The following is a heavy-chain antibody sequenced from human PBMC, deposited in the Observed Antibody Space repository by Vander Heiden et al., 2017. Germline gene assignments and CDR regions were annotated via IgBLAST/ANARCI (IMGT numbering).Heavy chain of an antibody. V-gene: IGHV1-69*01. J-gene: IGHJ1*01. Sequence: QAQLVQSGAEVKKPGSSVKLSCKAPGRTYSSYAHSGGRQAPGQGLEWMGGIIPIFGTENYAQKFQGRVTITADESTSTDYMELSSLRSEDTAVYYCARGSYYDILTGYYRVEYFQHWGQGTLVTVSS. D-gene: IGHD3-9*01. CDR1: GRTYSSYA. CDR2: IIPIFGTE. CDR3: ARGSYYDILTGYYRVEYFQH.